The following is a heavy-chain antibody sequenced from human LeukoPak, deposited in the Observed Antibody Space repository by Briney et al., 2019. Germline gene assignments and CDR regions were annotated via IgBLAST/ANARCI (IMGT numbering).Heavy chain of an antibody. CDR1: GYTFTGYG. V-gene: IGHV1-2*02. CDR3: ARDLRPYYYGSGSYD. D-gene: IGHD3-10*01. J-gene: IGHJ4*02. CDR2: INPNSGGT. Sequence: VASVKVSCKASGYTFTGYGISWVRQAPGQGLEWMGWINPNSGGTNYAQKFQGRVTMTRDTSISTAYMELSRLRSDDTAVYYCARDLRPYYYGSGSYDWGQGTLVTVSS.